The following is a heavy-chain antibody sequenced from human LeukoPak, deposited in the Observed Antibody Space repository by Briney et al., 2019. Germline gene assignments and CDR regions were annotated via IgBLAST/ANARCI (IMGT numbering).Heavy chain of an antibody. Sequence: PGGSLRLSCAASGFSFSSYWMHWVRQAPGEGLVWVSRVSSDERTTSYADSVKGRFTVSRDNAKNTVYLQMNSLRAEDTAVYCCTRDTGCPGGTCYSFYDYWGQGTLVTVSS. CDR3: TRDTGCPGGTCYSFYDY. J-gene: IGHJ4*02. D-gene: IGHD2-15*01. V-gene: IGHV3-74*01. CDR2: VSSDERTT. CDR1: GFSFSSYW.